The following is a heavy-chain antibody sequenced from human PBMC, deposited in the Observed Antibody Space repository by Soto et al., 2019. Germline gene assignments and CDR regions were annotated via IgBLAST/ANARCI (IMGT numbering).Heavy chain of an antibody. CDR2: INHTGGT. CDR3: ATRVTVFGLLIPPFDP. CDR1: GGSVNGYY. J-gene: IGHJ5*02. V-gene: IGHV4-34*01. D-gene: IGHD3-3*01. Sequence: SETLSLTCAVYGGSVNGYYWNWIRQPPGKGLEWIGEINHTGGTHYNPSLKGRVTMSVDTSKNQFSLRLSSVTAADTAIYYCATRVTVFGLLIPPFDPWGQGTQVTVSS.